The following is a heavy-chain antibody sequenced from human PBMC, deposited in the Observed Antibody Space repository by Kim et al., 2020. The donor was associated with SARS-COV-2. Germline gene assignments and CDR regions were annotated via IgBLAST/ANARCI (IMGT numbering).Heavy chain of an antibody. CDR2: INHSGST. J-gene: IGHJ6*02. D-gene: IGHD4-17*01. CDR3: ARGRGGTTVVTLGLGYYYYYGMDV. Sequence: SETLSLTCAVYGGSFSGYYWSWIRQPPGKGLEWIGEINHSGSTNYNPSLKSRVTISVDTSKNQFSLKLSSVTAADTAVYYCARGRGGTTVVTLGLGYYYYYGMDVWGQGTTGTVSS. CDR1: GGSFSGYY. V-gene: IGHV4-34*01.